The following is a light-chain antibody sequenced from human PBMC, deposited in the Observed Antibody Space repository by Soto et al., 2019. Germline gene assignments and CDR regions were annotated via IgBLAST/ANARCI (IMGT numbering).Light chain of an antibody. CDR2: EDV. V-gene: IGLV6-57*02. CDR1: SGSIASNY. Sequence: NFMLTQPHSVSESPGKTVTISCTGSSGSIASNYVQWYQQRPGSAPTTVIYEDVHRPSGVPDRFSGSIDSSSNSASLTISGLKTEDEADYYGQSYDTSKHVVFGGGTKLTVL. CDR3: QSYDTSKHVV. J-gene: IGLJ2*01.